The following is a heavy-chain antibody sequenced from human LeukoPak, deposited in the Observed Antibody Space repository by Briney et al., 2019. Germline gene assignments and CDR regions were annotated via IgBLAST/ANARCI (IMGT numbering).Heavy chain of an antibody. J-gene: IGHJ5*02. V-gene: IGHV1-2*02. D-gene: IGHD3-16*01. CDR2: INPKSGDT. CDR3: ARVTGGEVNWFDP. Sequence: ASVKVSCKASGYIFTGYYMVWVRQAPGQGLEWMGWINPKSGDTTYAQRFQGRVTMTRDTSISTAYLDLSRLTSDDTAVYYCARVTGGEVNWFDPWGQGTLVTVSS. CDR1: GYIFTGYY.